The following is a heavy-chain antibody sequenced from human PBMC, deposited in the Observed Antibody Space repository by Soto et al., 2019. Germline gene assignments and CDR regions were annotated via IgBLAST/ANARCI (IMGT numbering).Heavy chain of an antibody. Sequence: QLQLQESGPGLVKPSETLSLTCTVSGGSISSHNYYWGWIRQPPGKGLEWIGTIYYSGSTYFNPSLRSRVAISVDTSKNQFSLKLSSVTAADTAVYYCARLRGRELSLYPLRYYFDYWGQGTLVTVSS. J-gene: IGHJ4*02. D-gene: IGHD3-16*02. CDR3: ARLRGRELSLYPLRYYFDY. V-gene: IGHV4-39*01. CDR2: IYYSGST. CDR1: GGSISSHNYY.